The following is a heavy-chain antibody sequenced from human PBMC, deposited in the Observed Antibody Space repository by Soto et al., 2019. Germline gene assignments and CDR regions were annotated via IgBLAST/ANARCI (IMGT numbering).Heavy chain of an antibody. Sequence: EVQLVESGGGLFLPGGSLRLSCAASGFTLSNFWMHWVRQAPGKGLEWVSRINSDGRSTSYVDSVKGRFTISRDNANNTLYLEMNSLRAEDTAVYFCARGGRYRENYYFGMDVWGQGTTVTVSS. J-gene: IGHJ6*02. V-gene: IGHV3-74*01. CDR2: INSDGRST. CDR1: GFTLSNFW. CDR3: ARGGRYRENYYFGMDV. D-gene: IGHD1-26*01.